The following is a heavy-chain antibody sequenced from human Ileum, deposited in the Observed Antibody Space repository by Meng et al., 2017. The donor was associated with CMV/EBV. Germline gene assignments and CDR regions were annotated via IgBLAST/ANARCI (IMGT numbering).Heavy chain of an antibody. CDR3: ARDSIVVVPAAMNYYYYYYGMDV. CDR1: GFTFSSYW. D-gene: IGHD2-2*01. Sequence: GESLKISCAASGFTFSSYWMHWVRQAPGKGLVWVSRINSDGSSTSYADSVKGRFTISRDNAKNTLYLQMNSLRAEDTAVYYCARDSIVVVPAAMNYYYYYYGMDVWGQGTTVTVSS. J-gene: IGHJ6*02. CDR2: INSDGSST. V-gene: IGHV3-74*01.